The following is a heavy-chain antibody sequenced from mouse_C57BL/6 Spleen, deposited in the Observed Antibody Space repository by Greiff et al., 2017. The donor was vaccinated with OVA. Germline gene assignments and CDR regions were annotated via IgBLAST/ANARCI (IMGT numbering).Heavy chain of an antibody. CDR1: GFTFSDAW. Sequence: EVKLVESGGGLVQPGGSMKLSCAASGFTFSDAWMDWVRQSPEKGLEWVAEIRNKANNHATYYAESVKGRFTISRDDSNSSVYLQMNSLRAEDTGIYYCTSAYYYGSNWYFDVWGTGTTVTVSS. CDR3: TSAYYYGSNWYFDV. CDR2: IRNKANNHAT. D-gene: IGHD1-1*01. J-gene: IGHJ1*03. V-gene: IGHV6-6*01.